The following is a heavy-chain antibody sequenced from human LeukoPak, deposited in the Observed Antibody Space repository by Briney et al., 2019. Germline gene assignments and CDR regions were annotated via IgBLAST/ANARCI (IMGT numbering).Heavy chain of an antibody. CDR2: IISNGGST. D-gene: IGHD5-12*01. Sequence: GGSLRLSCAASGFTFSTYWMHWVRQAPGKGLEYVSAIISNGGSTYYANSVKGRFTISRDNSKNTLYLQMGSLRAEDMAVYYCARVYSGYGSYFDYWGQGTLVTVSS. J-gene: IGHJ4*02. CDR1: GFTFSTYW. CDR3: ARVYSGYGSYFDY. V-gene: IGHV3-64*01.